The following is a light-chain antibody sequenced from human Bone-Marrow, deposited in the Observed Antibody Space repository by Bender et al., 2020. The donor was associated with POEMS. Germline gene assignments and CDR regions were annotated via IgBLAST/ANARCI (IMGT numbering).Light chain of an antibody. Sequence: QSVLTQPPSASGAPGQRVTISCTGSSSNLGAGYDVHWYQQLPGTAPKLLIYGDNNRPSGVPDRFSGSKSGTSASLAITGLQAEDEADYYCHSSLSGSGDVFGTGTKVTVL. CDR2: GDN. V-gene: IGLV1-40*01. CDR1: SSNLGAGYD. J-gene: IGLJ1*01. CDR3: HSSLSGSGDV.